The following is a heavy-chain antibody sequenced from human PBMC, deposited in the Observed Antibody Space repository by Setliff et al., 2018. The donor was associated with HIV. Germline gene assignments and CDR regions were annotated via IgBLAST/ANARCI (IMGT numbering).Heavy chain of an antibody. D-gene: IGHD2-15*01. V-gene: IGHV1-46*01. CDR3: ARDRGYCSGDICCPNYFDF. CDR2: IDPRSGST. CDR1: GYTFTNFY. Sequence: ASVKVSCKASGYTFTNFYMHWVRQAPGQGLEWMGIIDPRSGSTNYTEKFQARVMMTRDTSTTTVYMELSSLRFDDTAVYYCARDRGYCSGDICCPNYFDFWGQGTLVTVSS. J-gene: IGHJ4*02.